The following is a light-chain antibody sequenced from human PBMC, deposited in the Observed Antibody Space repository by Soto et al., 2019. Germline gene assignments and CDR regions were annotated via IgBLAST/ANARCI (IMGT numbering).Light chain of an antibody. V-gene: IGKV1-5*03. Sequence: DIQMTQSPSTLSASVGDRVTITCRASQSISTWLAWYQQKPGKAPKVLIYKASSLETGVPPRFSGSGSGTEVTLTISSLQPGDFATYYCQQYDSYPYTFGQGTKLEIK. CDR1: QSISTW. J-gene: IGKJ2*01. CDR3: QQYDSYPYT. CDR2: KAS.